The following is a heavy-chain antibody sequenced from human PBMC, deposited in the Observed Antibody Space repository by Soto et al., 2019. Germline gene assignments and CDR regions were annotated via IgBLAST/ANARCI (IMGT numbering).Heavy chain of an antibody. CDR3: ASSFYYYGSGSYDWFDP. V-gene: IGHV1-69*01. D-gene: IGHD3-10*01. Sequence: QVQLVQSRAEVKKPGSSVKVSCKASGGTFSSYAISWVRQAPGQGLEWMGGIIPIFGTANYAQKFQGRVTITADESTSTAYMELSSLRSEDTAVYYCASSFYYYGSGSYDWFDPWGQGTLVTVSS. CDR2: IIPIFGTA. CDR1: GGTFSSYA. J-gene: IGHJ5*02.